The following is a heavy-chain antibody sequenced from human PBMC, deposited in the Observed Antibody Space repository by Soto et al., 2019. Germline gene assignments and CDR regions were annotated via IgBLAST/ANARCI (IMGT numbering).Heavy chain of an antibody. D-gene: IGHD5-18*01. Sequence: PSETLSLTCTVSGGSLSSYYWSWIRQPPGKGLEWIGYIYYSGSTNYNPSLKSRVTISVDTSKNQFSLKLSSVTAADTAVYYCARTGPRGYSYGYFDYWGQGTLDTVSS. J-gene: IGHJ4*02. CDR3: ARTGPRGYSYGYFDY. CDR1: GGSLSSYY. CDR2: IYYSGST. V-gene: IGHV4-59*01.